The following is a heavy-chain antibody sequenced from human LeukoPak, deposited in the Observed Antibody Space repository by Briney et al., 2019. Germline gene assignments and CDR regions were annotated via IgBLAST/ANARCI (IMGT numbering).Heavy chain of an antibody. J-gene: IGHJ4*02. Sequence: SETLSLTCAVYGGSFSGYYWSWIRQPPGKGLEWIGEINHSGSTNYNPSLKSRVTISVDTSKNQFSLKLSSVTAADAAVYYCARVTRSFDYWGQGTLVTVSS. CDR2: INHSGST. CDR1: GGSFSGYY. CDR3: ARVTRSFDY. V-gene: IGHV4-34*01.